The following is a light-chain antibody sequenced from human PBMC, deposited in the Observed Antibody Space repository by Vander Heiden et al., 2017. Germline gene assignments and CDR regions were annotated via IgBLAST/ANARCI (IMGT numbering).Light chain of an antibody. V-gene: IGKV1-39*01. CDR3: QQSDSTPHT. Sequence: DIQMTQSPSSLSTSVGDRVTITCRASQTISTYLNWYQQKPGKAPKLLMYAASSLESGVPSRFSGSGSGTEFTLTISSLQFEDFATYYCQQSDSTPHTFGQGTKLDIK. CDR2: AAS. J-gene: IGKJ2*01. CDR1: QTISTY.